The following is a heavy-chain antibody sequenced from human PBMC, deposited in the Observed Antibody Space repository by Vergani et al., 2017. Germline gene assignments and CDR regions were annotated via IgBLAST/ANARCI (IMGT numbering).Heavy chain of an antibody. CDR3: AKDIASIVATGGMDV. J-gene: IGHJ6*02. CDR1: GFTFSSYG. Sequence: VHLEESGGGVVQPGGSLRLSCAASGFTFSSYGMHWVRQAPGKGLEWVAFIRYDGSNKYYADSVKGRFTISRDNSKNTLYLQMNSLRAEDTAVYYCAKDIASIVATGGMDVWGQGTTVTVSS. D-gene: IGHD5-12*01. CDR2: IRYDGSNK. V-gene: IGHV3-30*02.